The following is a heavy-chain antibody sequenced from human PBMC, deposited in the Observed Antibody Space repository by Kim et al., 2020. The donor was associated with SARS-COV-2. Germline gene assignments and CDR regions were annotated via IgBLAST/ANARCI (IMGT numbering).Heavy chain of an antibody. CDR2: ISSGSVYM. J-gene: IGHJ6*02. Sequence: GGSLRLSCAASGSTFSTFNMNWVRQAPGKGLEWVASISSGSVYMYYSDSVKGRFTISRNNAENSLFLQMNSLRAEDTAVYYCTRDRVVRGMTYNDGMDVWGQGTTVTVSS. CDR1: GSTFSTFN. CDR3: TRDRVVRGMTYNDGMDV. V-gene: IGHV3-21*01. D-gene: IGHD3-10*01.